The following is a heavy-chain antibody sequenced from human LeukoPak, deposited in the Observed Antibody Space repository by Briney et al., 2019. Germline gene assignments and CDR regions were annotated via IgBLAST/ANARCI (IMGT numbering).Heavy chain of an antibody. CDR2: IYTSGST. Sequence: SETLSLTRTVSGGSISSYCWSWIRQPAGKGLDWIGRIYTSGSTNYNPSLKSRVTMSVDTSKNQFSLKLSSVTAADTAVYYCARDRRGGAAISNWGQGTLVTVSS. V-gene: IGHV4-4*07. D-gene: IGHD2-2*01. CDR3: ARDRRGGAAISN. CDR1: GGSISSYC. J-gene: IGHJ4*02.